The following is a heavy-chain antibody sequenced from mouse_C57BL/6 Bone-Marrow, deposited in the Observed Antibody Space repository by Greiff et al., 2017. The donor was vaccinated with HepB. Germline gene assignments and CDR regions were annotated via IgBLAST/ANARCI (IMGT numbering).Heavy chain of an antibody. CDR1: GYTFTSYW. Sequence: QVQLQQPGAELVKPGASVKLSCKASGYTFTSYWMHWVKQRPGQGLEWIGMIHPNSGSTNYNEKFKSKATLTVDKSSSTAYMQLSSLTSEDSAVYYGARRGSYGRGFAYWGQGTLVTVSA. V-gene: IGHV1-64*01. D-gene: IGHD1-1*02. CDR2: IHPNSGST. CDR3: ARRGSYGRGFAY. J-gene: IGHJ3*01.